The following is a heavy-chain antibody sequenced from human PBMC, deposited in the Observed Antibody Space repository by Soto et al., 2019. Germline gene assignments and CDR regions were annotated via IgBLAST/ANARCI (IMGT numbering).Heavy chain of an antibody. CDR3: ARGAWLHIVVVTQASYYGMDV. Sequence: SVKVSCKASGGTFSSYAISWVRQAPGQGLEWMGGIIPIFGTANYAQKFQGRVTITADESTSTAYMELSSLRSEDTAVYYCARGAWLHIVVVTQASYYGMDVWGQGTTVTV. CDR2: IIPIFGTA. V-gene: IGHV1-69*13. D-gene: IGHD2-21*02. CDR1: GGTFSSYA. J-gene: IGHJ6*02.